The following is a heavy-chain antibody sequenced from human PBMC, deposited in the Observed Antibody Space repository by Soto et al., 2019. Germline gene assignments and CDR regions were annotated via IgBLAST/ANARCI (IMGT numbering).Heavy chain of an antibody. Sequence: TGGSLRLSCTASGFTFGDYAMSWVRQAPGKGLEWVGFIRSKAYGGTTEYAASVKGRFTISRDDSKSIAYLQMNSLKTEDTAVYYCTRAVEAGYYYYYGMDVWGQGTTVTVSS. CDR3: TRAVEAGYYYYYGMDV. CDR2: IRSKAYGGTT. D-gene: IGHD2-21*01. J-gene: IGHJ6*02. V-gene: IGHV3-49*04. CDR1: GFTFGDYA.